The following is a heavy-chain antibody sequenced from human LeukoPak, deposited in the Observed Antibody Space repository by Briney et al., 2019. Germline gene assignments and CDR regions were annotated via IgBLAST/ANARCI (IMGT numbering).Heavy chain of an antibody. CDR1: GGSFSGYY. V-gene: IGHV4-34*01. CDR2: INHSGSA. Sequence: SETLSLTCAVYGGSFSGYYWSWIRQPPGKGLEWIGEINHSGSANYNPSLKSRVTISVDTSKNQFSLKLSSVTAADTAVYYCARGYGVVDYWGQGTLVTVSS. J-gene: IGHJ4*02. D-gene: IGHD3-22*01. CDR3: ARGYGVVDY.